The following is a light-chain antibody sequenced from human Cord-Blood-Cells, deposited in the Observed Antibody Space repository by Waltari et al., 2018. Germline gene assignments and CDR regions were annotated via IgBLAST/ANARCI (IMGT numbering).Light chain of an antibody. V-gene: IGLV1-47*01. CDR2: RNN. CDR3: AAWDDSLSGWV. CDR1: TPNPGSNF. Sequence: QPVLTPPPSASGPPRPTVTITCSGTTPNPGSNFLSCYQQLPGAATKLLIYRNNQRPSGVPDLFSGSKSGTSASLAISGLRSEDEADYYCAAWDDSLSGWVFGGGTKLTVL. J-gene: IGLJ3*02.